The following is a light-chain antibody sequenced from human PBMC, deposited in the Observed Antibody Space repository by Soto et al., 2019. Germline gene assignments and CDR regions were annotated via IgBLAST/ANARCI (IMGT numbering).Light chain of an antibody. Sequence: QSVLTQPPSASGTPGQRVTISCSGSSSNIGSNYVYWYQQLPGTAPRLLMYRASQRPSGVPDRFSGSKSGTSASLAISGLRSEDEADYYCAAWDDTLNGLVFGGGTQLTVL. CDR3: AAWDDTLNGLV. J-gene: IGLJ2*01. V-gene: IGLV1-47*01. CDR2: RAS. CDR1: SSNIGSNY.